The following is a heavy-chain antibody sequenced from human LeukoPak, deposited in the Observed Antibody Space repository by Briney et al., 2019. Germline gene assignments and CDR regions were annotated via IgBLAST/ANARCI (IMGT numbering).Heavy chain of an antibody. CDR3: ASVYSSSENWFDP. Sequence: SVKVSCKASGGTFSSYAISWVRQAPGQGLEWMGGIIPIFGTANYAQKFQGRVTITADESTSTAYMELSSLRSEDTAVYYCASVYSSSENWFDPWGQGTLVTVSS. J-gene: IGHJ5*02. D-gene: IGHD6-13*01. V-gene: IGHV1-69*13. CDR1: GGTFSSYA. CDR2: IIPIFGTA.